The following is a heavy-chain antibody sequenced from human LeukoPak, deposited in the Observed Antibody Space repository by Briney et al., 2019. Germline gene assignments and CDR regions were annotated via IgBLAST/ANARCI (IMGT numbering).Heavy chain of an antibody. CDR2: ISAYNGNT. D-gene: IGHD6-19*01. J-gene: IGHJ5*02. CDR3: ARDGKQWLVRDWFDP. CDR1: GYTFTSYG. Sequence: ASVKVSCKASGYTFTSYGISWVRQAPGQGLEWMGWISAYNGNTNYAQKLQGRVTMTTDTSTSTAYMELRSLRSDDTAVYYCARDGKQWLVRDWFDPWGQGTLVTVSS. V-gene: IGHV1-18*01.